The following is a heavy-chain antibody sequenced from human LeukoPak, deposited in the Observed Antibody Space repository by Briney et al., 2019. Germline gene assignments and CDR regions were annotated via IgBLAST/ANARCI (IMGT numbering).Heavy chain of an antibody. CDR1: GYTFTIYY. CDR3: ARVGAVAGTLDYYYMDV. V-gene: IGHV1-46*01. Sequence: ASVKVSCKASGYTFTIYYMHWVRQAPGQGLEGMGIINPSGGSTSYAQKFQGRVTMTRDTSTSTVYMELSSLRSEDTAVYYCARVGAVAGTLDYYYMDVWGKGTTVTVSS. J-gene: IGHJ6*03. CDR2: INPSGGST. D-gene: IGHD6-19*01.